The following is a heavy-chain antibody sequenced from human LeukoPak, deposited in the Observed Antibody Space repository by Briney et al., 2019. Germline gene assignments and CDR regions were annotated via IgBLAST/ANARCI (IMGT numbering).Heavy chain of an antibody. D-gene: IGHD3-9*01. CDR2: INPSGGGT. J-gene: IGHJ4*02. CDR1: AYSFTSHH. V-gene: IGHV1-46*01. CDR3: ARDSLYYDILTNYYREYFDY. Sequence: ASVKVSCKASAYSFTSHHIHWVRQAPGQGLEWVGIINPSGGGTSYAQRFQGRITMTSDTSTTTVYMELSSLRSEDTAVYYCARDSLYYDILTNYYREYFDYWGQGTLVTVSS.